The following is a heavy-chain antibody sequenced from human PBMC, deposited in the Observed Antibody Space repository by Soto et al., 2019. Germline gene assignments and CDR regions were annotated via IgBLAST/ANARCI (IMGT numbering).Heavy chain of an antibody. CDR1: GFTFSSYG. V-gene: IGHV3-33*01. CDR3: ARDKFLLSY. Sequence: QVQLVESGGGVVQAGRSLRLSCAASGFTFSSYGMHWVRQAPGKGLEWVAIIWYDGGNKYYADSVKGRFTISRDNSRNTLYLQMNSLRAEDPAVYYCARDKFLLSYWGQGTLVTVSS. J-gene: IGHJ4*02. CDR2: IWYDGGNK. D-gene: IGHD2-15*01.